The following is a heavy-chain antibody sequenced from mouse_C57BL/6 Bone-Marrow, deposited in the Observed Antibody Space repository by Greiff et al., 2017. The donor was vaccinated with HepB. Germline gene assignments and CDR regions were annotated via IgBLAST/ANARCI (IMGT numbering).Heavy chain of an antibody. V-gene: IGHV3-6*01. CDR3: ASSLYYYGSSYGY. CDR1: GYSITSGYY. Sequence: DVQLQESGPGLVKPSQSLSLTCSVPGYSITSGYYWNWIRQFPGNKLEWMGYISYDGSNNYNPSLKNRISITRATSKNQFFLKLNSVTTEDTATYYCASSLYYYGSSYGYWGQGTTLTVSS. D-gene: IGHD1-1*01. J-gene: IGHJ2*01. CDR2: ISYDGSN.